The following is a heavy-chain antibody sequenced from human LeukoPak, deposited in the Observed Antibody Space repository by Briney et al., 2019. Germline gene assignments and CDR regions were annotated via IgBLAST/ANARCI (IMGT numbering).Heavy chain of an antibody. CDR3: ARGSSGYHYFDY. Sequence: SETLSLTCAVYGGSFSGYYWSWIRQPPGKGLEWIGEINHSGSTNYNPSLKSRVTISVDTSKNQFSLKLSSVTAADTAVCYCARGSSGYHYFDYWGQGTLVTVSS. D-gene: IGHD3-22*01. CDR1: GGSFSGYY. CDR2: INHSGST. V-gene: IGHV4-34*01. J-gene: IGHJ4*02.